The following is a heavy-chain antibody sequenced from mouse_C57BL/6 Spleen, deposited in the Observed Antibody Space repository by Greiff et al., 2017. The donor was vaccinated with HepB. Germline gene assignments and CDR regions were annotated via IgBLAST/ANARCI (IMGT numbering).Heavy chain of an antibody. J-gene: IGHJ2*01. CDR3: RISTMNA. Sequence: EVQLQQSGAELVKPAASLKLSCTASGYNIKDIYIHWVKQRPEKGLERIRRTDPANGNTKYDPKFQGKATITADTSSNTAYLQLSSLPSEDTAVYYCRISTMNAWGQGTTLTVSS. V-gene: IGHV14-3*02. CDR2: TDPANGNT. CDR1: GYNIKDIY. D-gene: IGHD5-2*01.